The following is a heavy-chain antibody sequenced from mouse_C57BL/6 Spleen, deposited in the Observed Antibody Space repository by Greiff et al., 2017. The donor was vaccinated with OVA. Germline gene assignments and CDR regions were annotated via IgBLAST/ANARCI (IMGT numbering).Heavy chain of an antibody. CDR2: IWSGGST. CDR3: ARNWDGRRGFAY. Sequence: QVQLQQSGPGLVQPSQSLSITCTVSGFSLTSYGVHWVRQSPGKGLEWLGVIWSGGSTDYNAAFISRLSISKDNSKSQVFFKMNSLQADDTAIYYCARNWDGRRGFAYWGQGTLVTVSA. J-gene: IGHJ3*01. CDR1: GFSLTSYG. V-gene: IGHV2-2*01. D-gene: IGHD1-1*02.